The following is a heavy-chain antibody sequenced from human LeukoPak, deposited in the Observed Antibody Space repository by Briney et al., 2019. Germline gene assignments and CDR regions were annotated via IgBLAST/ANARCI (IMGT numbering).Heavy chain of an antibody. CDR3: GKDWALGGKTVIRYYFDY. Sequence: GGSLRLSCAASGFTFSSYAMSWVRQAPGKGLEWVSAISGSGGSTYYADSVKGRFTISRDNSKNTLYLQMNSLRAEDTAVYYCGKDWALGGKTVIRYYFDYWGQGTLVTVSS. D-gene: IGHD2-21*01. CDR2: ISGSGGST. J-gene: IGHJ4*02. V-gene: IGHV3-23*01. CDR1: GFTFSSYA.